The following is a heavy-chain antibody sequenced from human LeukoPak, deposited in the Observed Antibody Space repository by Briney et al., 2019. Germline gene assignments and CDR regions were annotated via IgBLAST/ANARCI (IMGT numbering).Heavy chain of an antibody. Sequence: ASVRVSCKASGYTFTGYYMHCVRQAPGQGLEWMGWINTNSGGTNCAQKFLGRVTMTRDTSISTAYMELSRLRSDDTAVYFCARDVASSGYCFDYWGQGTLVTVSS. D-gene: IGHD3-22*01. V-gene: IGHV1-2*02. CDR2: INTNSGGT. J-gene: IGHJ4*02. CDR3: ARDVASSGYCFDY. CDR1: GYTFTGYY.